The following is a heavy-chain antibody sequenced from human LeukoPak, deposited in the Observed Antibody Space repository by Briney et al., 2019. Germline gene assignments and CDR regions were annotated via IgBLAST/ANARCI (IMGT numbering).Heavy chain of an antibody. V-gene: IGHV1-46*01. CDR3: AASGGTTVALSY. CDR2: INPSGGST. Sequence: ASVKVSCKASGHTFTSYHMHWVRQAPGQGLEWMGIINPSGGSTTYAQKFQGRVTMTRDTSTSTVYMELSSLRSEDTAVYYCAASGGTTVALSYWGQGTLVTVSS. CDR1: GHTFTSYH. J-gene: IGHJ4*02. D-gene: IGHD4-23*01.